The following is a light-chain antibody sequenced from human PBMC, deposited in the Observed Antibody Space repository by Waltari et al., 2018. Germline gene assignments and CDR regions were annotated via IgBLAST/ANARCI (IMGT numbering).Light chain of an antibody. Sequence: DIQMTQSPSSLSASVGDSVTITCRPRQSFSIYLNWYQQKPGKAPKLLISAVSSLQSGVPSRFSGSGSGTDFALTISSLQPEDCATYYCQQSSRTPPWTFGQGTQVEIK. CDR1: QSFSIY. CDR2: AVS. CDR3: QQSSRTPPWT. J-gene: IGKJ1*01. V-gene: IGKV1-39*01.